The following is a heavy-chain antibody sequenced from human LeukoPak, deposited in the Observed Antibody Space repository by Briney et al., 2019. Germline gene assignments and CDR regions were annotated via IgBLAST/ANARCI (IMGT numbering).Heavy chain of an antibody. CDR3: ARAGVVVAATGYYFDY. CDR2: IWYDGSNK. CDR1: GFTFSSYG. V-gene: IGHV3-30*19. Sequence: GGSLRLSCAASGFTFSSYGMHWVRQAPGKGLEWVAVIWYDGSNKYYADSVKGRFTISRDNSKNTLYLQMNSLRAEDTAVYYCARAGVVVAATGYYFDYWGQGTLVTVSS. D-gene: IGHD2-15*01. J-gene: IGHJ4*02.